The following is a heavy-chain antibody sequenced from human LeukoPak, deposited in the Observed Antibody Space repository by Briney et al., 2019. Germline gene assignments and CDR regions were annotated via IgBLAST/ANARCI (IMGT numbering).Heavy chain of an antibody. J-gene: IGHJ4*02. CDR1: GGTFSSYA. Sequence: SVQVYCQASGGTFSSYAISWVRQAPGQGLEWMGGIIPTFGTANYAQKFQGRVTITTDESTSTAYMELSSLRSEDTAVYYCARDRAYYYDSSGQNDYWGQGTLVTVSS. D-gene: IGHD3-22*01. CDR3: ARDRAYYYDSSGQNDY. V-gene: IGHV1-69*05. CDR2: IIPTFGTA.